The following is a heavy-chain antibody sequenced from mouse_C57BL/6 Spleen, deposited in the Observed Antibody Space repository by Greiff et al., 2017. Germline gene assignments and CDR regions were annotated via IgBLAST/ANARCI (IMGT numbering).Heavy chain of an antibody. V-gene: IGHV5-6*01. Sequence: VQLKQSGGDLVKPGGSLKLSCAASGFTFSSYGMSWVRQTPDKRLEWVATISSGGSYTYYPDSVKGPFTISRDNAKNTRYLQMSSLKSEDTAMYYCARHGDYDYWGQGTTLTVSS. CDR2: ISSGGSYT. J-gene: IGHJ2*01. D-gene: IGHD2-4*01. CDR1: GFTFSSYG. CDR3: ARHGDYDY.